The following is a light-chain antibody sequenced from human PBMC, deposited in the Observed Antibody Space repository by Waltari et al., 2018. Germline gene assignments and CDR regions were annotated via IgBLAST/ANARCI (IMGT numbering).Light chain of an antibody. Sequence: QSALTQPASVSGSPGQPITIPCTGTSSAVGGCNNVSWYQQHPGKAPKLTIYDVSNRPSGVSNRFSGSKSGNTASLTISGLQAEDEADYYCSSYTSSSTYWVFGGGTKLTVL. CDR2: DVS. V-gene: IGLV2-14*01. J-gene: IGLJ3*02. CDR3: SSYTSSSTYWV. CDR1: SSAVGGCNN.